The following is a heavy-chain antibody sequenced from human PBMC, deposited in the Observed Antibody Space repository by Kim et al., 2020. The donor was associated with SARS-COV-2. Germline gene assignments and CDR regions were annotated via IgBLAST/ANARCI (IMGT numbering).Heavy chain of an antibody. J-gene: IGHJ4*02. CDR2: ISGSGGST. Sequence: GGSLRLSCAASGFTFSSYAMSWVRQAPGKGLEWVSAISGSGGSTYYADSVKGRFTISRDNSKNTLYLQMNSLRAEDTAVYYCAKGMDPSYSSSWSISYYFDYWGQGTLVTVSS. CDR3: AKGMDPSYSSSWSISYYFDY. V-gene: IGHV3-23*01. D-gene: IGHD6-13*01. CDR1: GFTFSSYA.